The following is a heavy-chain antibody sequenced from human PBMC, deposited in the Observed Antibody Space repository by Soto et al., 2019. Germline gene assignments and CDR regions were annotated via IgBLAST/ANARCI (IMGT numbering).Heavy chain of an antibody. Sequence: QLQLQESGPGLVKPSETLSLTCTVSGGPIRSSSHYWGWIRQSPGTGLGWIGSIDASGNSYYNPSLKSRVTMSVDTSKNQFSLKLISVTGADSAIYYCAREGGYVDYWGQGTLVNVS. V-gene: IGHV4-39*02. CDR1: GGPIRSSSHY. D-gene: IGHD1-1*01. CDR2: IDASGNS. CDR3: AREGGYVDY. J-gene: IGHJ4*02.